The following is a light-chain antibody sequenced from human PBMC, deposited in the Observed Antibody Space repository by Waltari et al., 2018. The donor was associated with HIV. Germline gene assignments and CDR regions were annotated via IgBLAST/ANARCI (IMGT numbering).Light chain of an antibody. CDR1: NIGRNR. V-gene: IGLV3-21*02. J-gene: IGLJ2*01. Sequence: YVLTQAPPISVAPGQTATISCGNIGRNRVQWYRQKPGRAPLLVVLADVDRSSGIPARFSGARSGERATLTISGVEAGDEADYYCQVWDRGYKEAVFGGGT. CDR3: QVWDRGYKEAV. CDR2: ADV.